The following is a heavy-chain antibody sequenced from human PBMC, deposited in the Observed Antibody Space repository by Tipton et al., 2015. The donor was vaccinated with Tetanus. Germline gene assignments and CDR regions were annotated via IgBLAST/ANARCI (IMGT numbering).Heavy chain of an antibody. CDR1: GGSVRSGDYS. Sequence: LRLSCTVSGGSVRSGDYSWNWIRQPPGRGLEWLAYVSYSGRTNSNYSLKSRITISQDTSKNQFSLRLTSVTAADTAVYYCARGGDPGYFDFWGQGILVTVSS. CDR3: ARGGDPGYFDF. CDR2: VSYSGRT. D-gene: IGHD4-17*01. J-gene: IGHJ4*02. V-gene: IGHV4-61*08.